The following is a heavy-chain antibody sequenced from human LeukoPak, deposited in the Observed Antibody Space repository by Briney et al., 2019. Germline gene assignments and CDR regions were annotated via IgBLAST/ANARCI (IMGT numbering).Heavy chain of an antibody. Sequence: GGSLSLSCAASGFTFSDYYMSWIRQAPGKGLEWVSYISSSSSYTNYADSVKGRFTISRDNAKNSLYLQMNSLRAEDTAVYYCARDFSSSLDFLGQGTLVTVSS. CDR2: ISSSSSYT. J-gene: IGHJ4*02. CDR1: GFTFSDYY. D-gene: IGHD6-13*01. CDR3: ARDFSSSLDF. V-gene: IGHV3-11*06.